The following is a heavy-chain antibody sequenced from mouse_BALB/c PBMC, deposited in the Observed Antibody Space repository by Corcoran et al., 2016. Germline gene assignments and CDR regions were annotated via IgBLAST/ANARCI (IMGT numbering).Heavy chain of an antibody. Sequence: QIQLVQSGPELKKPGETVKISCKASGYTFTNYGMNWVKQAPGKGLKWMGWINTYTGEPTYADDFKGRFAFSLETSVSTAYLQINNLKNEDTATYFCAYGNYVFDYWGQGTTLTVSS. CDR2: INTYTGEP. V-gene: IGHV9-3-1*01. CDR3: AYGNYVFDY. J-gene: IGHJ2*01. D-gene: IGHD2-1*01. CDR1: GYTFTNYG.